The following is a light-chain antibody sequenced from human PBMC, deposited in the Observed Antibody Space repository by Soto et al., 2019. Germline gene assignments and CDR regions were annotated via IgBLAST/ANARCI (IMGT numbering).Light chain of an antibody. CDR2: GAS. J-gene: IGKJ4*01. Sequence: VRMTQSPSSLSASVGDTITITCRASRTINTYLNWFQQKPGEPPRLLIYGASTLLDGVPSRFSGSGSGEDFTLTISGLQPEDFESYHCQQTYSDSSFGGGTKV. CDR3: QQTYSDSS. CDR1: RTINTY. V-gene: IGKV1-39*01.